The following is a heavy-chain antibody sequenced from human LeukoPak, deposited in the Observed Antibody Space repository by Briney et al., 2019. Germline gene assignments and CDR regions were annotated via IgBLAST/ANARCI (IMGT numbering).Heavy chain of an antibody. J-gene: IGHJ3*02. Sequence: PGGSLRHSCAASGFTFSSYSMNWVRQAPGKGLEWVSSISSSSSYIYYADSVKGRFTISRDNAKNSLYLQMNSLRAEDTAVYYCARDRARTYYYDSSGYSNAFDIWGQGTMVTVSS. V-gene: IGHV3-21*01. D-gene: IGHD3-22*01. CDR3: ARDRARTYYYDSSGYSNAFDI. CDR1: GFTFSSYS. CDR2: ISSSSSYI.